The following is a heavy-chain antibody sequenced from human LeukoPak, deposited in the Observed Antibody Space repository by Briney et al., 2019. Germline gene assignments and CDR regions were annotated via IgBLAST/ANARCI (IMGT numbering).Heavy chain of an antibody. J-gene: IGHJ3*02. Sequence: GASVKVSCKASGYTFTSYAMHWVRQAPGQRLEWMGWINTGNGNTKYSQEFQGRVTMTRDTSISTAYMELSRLRSDDTAVYYCARDRVYCSGGSCYNDAFDIWGQGTMVTVSS. D-gene: IGHD2-15*01. CDR1: GYTFTSYA. V-gene: IGHV1-3*04. CDR3: ARDRVYCSGGSCYNDAFDI. CDR2: INTGNGNT.